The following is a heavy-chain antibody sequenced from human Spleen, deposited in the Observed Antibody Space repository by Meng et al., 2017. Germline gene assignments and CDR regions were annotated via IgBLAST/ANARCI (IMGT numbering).Heavy chain of an antibody. CDR2: INPNSGGT. V-gene: IGHV1-2*06. Sequence: ASVKVSCKALGGIFSNYVIGWVRQAPGQRLAWMGRINPNSGGTNHAQKFQGRVTMTRDTSISTAYMELSRLTSDDTAVYYCARDEDISAAGKLFGDYWGQGTLVTVSS. CDR3: ARDEDISAAGKLFGDY. J-gene: IGHJ4*02. CDR1: GGIFSNYV. D-gene: IGHD6-13*01.